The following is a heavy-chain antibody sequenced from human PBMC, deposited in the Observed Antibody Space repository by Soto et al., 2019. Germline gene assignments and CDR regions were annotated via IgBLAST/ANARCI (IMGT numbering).Heavy chain of an antibody. J-gene: IGHJ6*03. Sequence: QVQLVQSGAEVKKPGASVKVSCKASGYTFTSYGISWVRQAPGQGLEWMGWISAYNGNTNYAQKLQGRVTMTTDTSTSTAYMELSSLRSDDTAVYYCARVVVVPAAIWGYYYYYMDVWGKGTTVTVSS. CDR1: GYTFTSYG. D-gene: IGHD2-2*01. V-gene: IGHV1-18*01. CDR3: ARVVVVPAAIWGYYYYYMDV. CDR2: ISAYNGNT.